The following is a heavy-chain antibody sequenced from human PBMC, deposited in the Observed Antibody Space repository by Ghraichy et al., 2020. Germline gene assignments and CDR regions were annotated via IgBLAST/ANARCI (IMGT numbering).Heavy chain of an antibody. J-gene: IGHJ6*02. CDR3: ARRSGYIVGGMDV. Sequence: SQTLSLTCTVSGGSISSGGYYWSWIRQHPGKGLEWIGYIYYSGSTSYNPSLKSRVTISVDTSKNQFSLKLISVTAADTAVYYCARRSGYIVGGMDVWGQGTTVTVSS. CDR2: IYYSGST. V-gene: IGHV4-31*03. CDR1: GGSISSGGYY. D-gene: IGHD3-3*01.